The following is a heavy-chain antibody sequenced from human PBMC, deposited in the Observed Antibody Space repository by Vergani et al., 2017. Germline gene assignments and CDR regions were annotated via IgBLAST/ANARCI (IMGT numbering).Heavy chain of an antibody. V-gene: IGHV4-59*01. Sequence: QVQLQESGPGLVKPSETLSLICTVPGGSISRYYWSWIRQPPGKGLEWVGYIYYSWSTHYNPSLKSRVTISVDTSKNQFSLKLSAVTAADTAVYYCARVAVAVAGTFDYWGQGTLVTVSS. J-gene: IGHJ4*02. CDR3: ARVAVAVAGTFDY. D-gene: IGHD6-19*01. CDR1: GGSISRYY. CDR2: IYYSWST.